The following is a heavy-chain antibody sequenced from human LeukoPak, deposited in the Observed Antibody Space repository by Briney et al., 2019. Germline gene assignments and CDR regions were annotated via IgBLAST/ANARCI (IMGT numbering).Heavy chain of an antibody. CDR2: ISGDGGST. CDR3: AKDFSSGTYYPYYYYGMDV. CDR1: GFTFDDYD. D-gene: IGHD3-10*01. Sequence: GGSLRLSCAASGFTFDDYDMHWVRQAPGKGLEWVSLISGDGGSTYYADSVKGRFTISRDNSKNSLYLQMNSLRTEDTALYYCAKDFSSGTYYPYYYYGMDVWGQGTTVTVSS. J-gene: IGHJ6*02. V-gene: IGHV3-43*02.